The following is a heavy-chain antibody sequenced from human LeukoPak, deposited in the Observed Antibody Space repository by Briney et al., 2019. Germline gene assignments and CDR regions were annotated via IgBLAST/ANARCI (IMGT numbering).Heavy chain of an antibody. CDR2: IKQDGSEK. D-gene: IGHD3-10*01. CDR3: ARTNLRFGDNWFDP. V-gene: IGHV3-7*01. J-gene: IGHJ5*02. Sequence: GGSLRLSCAASGFTFSSYWMSWVRQAPGKGLEWVANIKQDGSEKYYVDSVKGRFTISRDNAKNSLYLQMNSLRAEDTAVYYCARTNLRFGDNWFDPWGQGTLVTVSS. CDR1: GFTFSSYW.